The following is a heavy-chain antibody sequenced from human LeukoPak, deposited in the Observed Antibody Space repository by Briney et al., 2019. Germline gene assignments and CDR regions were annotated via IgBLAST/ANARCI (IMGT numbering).Heavy chain of an antibody. Sequence: PGGSLRLSCAATGFSFSMFAMTWVRQGPGKGLEWVSVISGRGENTNSADSVKGRFTTSRDNSKNTLYLQMNSLRVEDTALYYCAKIPTYYYDSSEGSDIWGQGTMVTVSS. CDR3: AKIPTYYYDSSEGSDI. CDR1: GFSFSMFA. V-gene: IGHV3-23*01. D-gene: IGHD3-22*01. J-gene: IGHJ3*02. CDR2: ISGRGENT.